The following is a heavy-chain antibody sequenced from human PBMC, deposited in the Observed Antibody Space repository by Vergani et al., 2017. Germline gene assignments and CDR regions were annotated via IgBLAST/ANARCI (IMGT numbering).Heavy chain of an antibody. CDR2: IYHSGSA. J-gene: IGHJ4*02. V-gene: IGHV4-31*03. Sequence: QVQLQESGPGLVKPSQTLSLTCTVSGDSITSGGYYWSWIRQRPGKGLEWIGYIYHSGSADYNPSLKSRVIISIDTSKNQFSLRLTSVTAADTAVYYCAREITSPSLGIWGQGTLVTVSS. D-gene: IGHD3-16*01. CDR1: GDSITSGGYY. CDR3: AREITSPSLGI.